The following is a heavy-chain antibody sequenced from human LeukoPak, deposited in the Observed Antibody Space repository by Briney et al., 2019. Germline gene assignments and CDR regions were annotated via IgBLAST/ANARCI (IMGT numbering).Heavy chain of an antibody. CDR2: IHGSGFI. J-gene: IGHJ5*02. CDR1: GYSLSSNC. V-gene: IGHV4-59*12. Sequence: LETLSLIFTVSGYSLSSNCRSWIRQPPGKGLEWIGYIHGSGFIHCEPSLRSRVTISEDTSKNQLYLDLTSLTAADTALYYCARNVGWYTYDTWGQGILVTVSS. CDR3: ARNVGWYTYDT. D-gene: IGHD6-19*01.